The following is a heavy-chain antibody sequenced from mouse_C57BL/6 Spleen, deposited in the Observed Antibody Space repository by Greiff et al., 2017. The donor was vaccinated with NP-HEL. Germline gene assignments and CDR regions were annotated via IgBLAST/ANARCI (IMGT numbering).Heavy chain of an antibody. D-gene: IGHD4-1*01. J-gene: IGHJ2*01. CDR2: ISYDGSN. CDR3: ARESSNVDY. CDR1: GYSITSGYY. V-gene: IGHV3-6*01. Sequence: ESGPGLVKPSQSLSLTCSVTGYSITSGYYWNWIRQFPGNKLEWMGYISYDGSNNYNPSLKNRISITRDTSKNQFFLKLNSVTTEDTATYYCARESSNVDYWGQGTTLTVSS.